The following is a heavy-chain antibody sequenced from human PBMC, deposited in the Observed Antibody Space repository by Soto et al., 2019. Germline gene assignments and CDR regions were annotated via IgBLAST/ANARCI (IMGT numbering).Heavy chain of an antibody. J-gene: IGHJ6*02. CDR3: ARDRIEMATITLYYYYGMDV. CDR2: TYYRSKWYN. Sequence: SQTLSLTCAISGDSVSSNSAAWNWIWQSPSRGLEWLGRTYYRSKWYNDYAVSVKSRITINPDTSKNQFSLQLNSVTPEDTAVYYCARDRIEMATITLYYYYGMDVWGQGTTVTVSS. V-gene: IGHV6-1*01. CDR1: GDSVSSNSAA. D-gene: IGHD5-12*01.